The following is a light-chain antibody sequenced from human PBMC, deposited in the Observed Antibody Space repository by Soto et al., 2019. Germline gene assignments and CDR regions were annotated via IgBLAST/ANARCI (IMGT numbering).Light chain of an antibody. Sequence: QAVLTQPPSVSGAPGQRVTIACTGNNSNIGTGFDVHWYRHFPGAAPKLLLSGTSHRPSGVPDRFSGSKSGTSASLAITGLHADDEADYYCQTSDSGLFGLIFGTGTKLTVL. V-gene: IGLV1-40*01. CDR3: QTSDSGLFGLI. CDR2: GTS. J-gene: IGLJ1*01. CDR1: NSNIGTGFD.